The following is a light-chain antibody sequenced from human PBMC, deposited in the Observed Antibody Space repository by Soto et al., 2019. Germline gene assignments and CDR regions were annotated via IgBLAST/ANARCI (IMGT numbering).Light chain of an antibody. J-gene: IGLJ1*01. CDR3: SSYTSSSPYV. V-gene: IGLV2-14*01. CDR2: EVS. CDR1: SSDVGGYNY. Sequence: QSALTQPASVSGSPGQSITISCTGTSSDVGGYNYVSWYQQHPGKAPKLMIYEVSNRPSGVSNRFSGSKSGNTASLTISGLQAEEEADYYWSSYTSSSPYVFGTGTKVTVL.